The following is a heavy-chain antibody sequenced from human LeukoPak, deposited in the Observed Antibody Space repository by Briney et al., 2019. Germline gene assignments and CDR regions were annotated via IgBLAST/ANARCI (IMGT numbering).Heavy chain of an antibody. CDR3: ARGGLGPCSAGSCLLGNY. D-gene: IGHD2-15*01. Sequence: SETLSLTCTVSGGSISSYYWSWIRQPPGKGLEWIGYIYYIGNTNYNPSLKSRVTMSVDTSRNQFSLMLSSVTAADTAVYYCARGGLGPCSAGSCLLGNYWGQGALVTVSS. CDR2: IYYIGNT. CDR1: GGSISSYY. V-gene: IGHV4-59*01. J-gene: IGHJ4*02.